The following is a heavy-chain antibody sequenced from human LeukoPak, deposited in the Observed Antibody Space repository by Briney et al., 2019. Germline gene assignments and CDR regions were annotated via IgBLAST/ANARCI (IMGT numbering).Heavy chain of an antibody. V-gene: IGHV1-18*01. CDR2: IRPSTGDT. CDR1: GYTFTSHG. CDR3: ARVRDYLFDY. J-gene: IGHJ4*02. D-gene: IGHD2/OR15-2a*01. Sequence: GASVKVSCKASGYTFTSHGITWVRQAPGQGPEWMGWIRPSTGDTDYALNLQGRVTLTTDTSTSTAYMELRSLRSDDTAVYYCARVRDYLFDYWGQGTLVTVSS.